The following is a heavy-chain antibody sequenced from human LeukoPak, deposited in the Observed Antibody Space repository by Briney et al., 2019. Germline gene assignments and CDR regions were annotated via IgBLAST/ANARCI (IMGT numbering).Heavy chain of an antibody. CDR1: GFTFSSYA. CDR2: INQDGSDK. CDR3: ATPRDGSTWYFVY. V-gene: IGHV3-7*01. D-gene: IGHD5-24*01. J-gene: IGHJ4*02. Sequence: HPGGSLRLSCAASGFTFSSYAMSWFRRAPGKGLEWVANINQDGSDKYYADSVKGRFTISRDNAKNSVSLQMNSLRAEDTAVYYCATPRDGSTWYFVYWGQGTLVTVSS.